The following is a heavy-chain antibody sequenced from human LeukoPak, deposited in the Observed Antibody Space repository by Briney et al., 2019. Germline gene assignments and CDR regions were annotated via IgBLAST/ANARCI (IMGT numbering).Heavy chain of an antibody. D-gene: IGHD6-6*01. J-gene: IGHJ4*02. CDR2: IYYSGST. V-gene: IGHV4-59*08. Sequence: SETLSLTCTVSGGSINNYYWAWIRQPPGKGLEFIAYIYYSGSTSYNPSLRSRATISVDTSKNQFSLKLTFVTAADTAVYYCARSRAAREVDYWGQGTLVTVSS. CDR3: ARSRAAREVDY. CDR1: GGSINNYY.